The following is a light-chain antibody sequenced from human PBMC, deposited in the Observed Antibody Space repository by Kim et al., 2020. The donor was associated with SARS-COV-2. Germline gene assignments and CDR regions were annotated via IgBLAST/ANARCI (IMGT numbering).Light chain of an antibody. J-gene: IGKJ4*01. CDR2: GAS. V-gene: IGKV3-15*01. CDR1: QDIRSN. CDR3: QQYSDWPLT. Sequence: EIVMTQSPATLSVSPGERVTLSCRASQDIRSNLAWYQQKSGQAPRLVISGASTTATGIPARFSGSGSGTEFTLTISSLLSEDFAVYYCQQYSDWPLTFGGGTKVDIK.